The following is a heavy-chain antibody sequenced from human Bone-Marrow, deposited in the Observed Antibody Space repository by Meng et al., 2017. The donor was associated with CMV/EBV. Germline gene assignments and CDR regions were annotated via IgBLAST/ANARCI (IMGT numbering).Heavy chain of an antibody. CDR2: IYSGGST. CDR1: GFTVSSNY. Sequence: GESLKISCAASGFTVSSNYMSWVRQAPGKGLEWVSVIYSGGSTYYADSVKGRFTISRDDSKNTLYLQMNSLKTEDTAVYYCTTGGSVVPAAIVGAFDIWGQGTMVTVSS. D-gene: IGHD2-2*01. CDR3: TTGGSVVPAAIVGAFDI. V-gene: IGHV3-53*01. J-gene: IGHJ3*02.